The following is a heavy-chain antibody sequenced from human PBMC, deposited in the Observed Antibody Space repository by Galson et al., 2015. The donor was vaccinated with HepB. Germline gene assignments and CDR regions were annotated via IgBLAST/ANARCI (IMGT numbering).Heavy chain of an antibody. CDR1: GGSISSGGYY. Sequence: TLSLTCTVSGGSISSGGYYWSWIRQHPGKGLEWIGYIYYSGSTYYNPSLKSRVTISVDTSKNQFSLKLSSVTAADTAVYYCARSGPRYYYDSSGYYSKSLDAFDIWGQGTMVTVSS. J-gene: IGHJ3*02. D-gene: IGHD3-22*01. CDR3: ARSGPRYYYDSSGYYSKSLDAFDI. CDR2: IYYSGST. V-gene: IGHV4-31*03.